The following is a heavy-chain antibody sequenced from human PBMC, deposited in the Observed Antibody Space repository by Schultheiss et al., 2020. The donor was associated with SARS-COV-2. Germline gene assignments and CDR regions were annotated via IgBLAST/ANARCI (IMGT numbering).Heavy chain of an antibody. Sequence: GGSLRLSCAASGFTFSSYAMSWVRQAPGKGLEWVSAISGSGGSTYYADSVKGRFTISRDNAKNSLYLQMNSLRAEDTALYYCAKDTGGDYEYYYYGMDVWGQGTTVTVSS. CDR1: GFTFSSYA. J-gene: IGHJ6*02. CDR3: AKDTGGDYEYYYYGMDV. D-gene: IGHD4-17*01. CDR2: ISGSGGST. V-gene: IGHV3-23*01.